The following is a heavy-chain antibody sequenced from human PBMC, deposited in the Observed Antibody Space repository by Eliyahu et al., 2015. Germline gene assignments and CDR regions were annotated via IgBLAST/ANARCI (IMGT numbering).Heavy chain of an antibody. Sequence: QVQLQESGPGLVKPSQTLSLTCXVSGXSIXXGXYYWSWIXQPAGKGLEWIGRIXTSGSTNYNPSLKSRVIISVDTSKNQFSLKLSSVTAADTAVYYCARVGEPLWEYYYYYMDVWGKGTTVTVSS. CDR3: ARVGEPLWEYYYYYMDV. J-gene: IGHJ6*03. CDR2: IXTSGST. CDR1: GXSIXXGXYY. V-gene: IGHV4-61*02. D-gene: IGHD3-10*01.